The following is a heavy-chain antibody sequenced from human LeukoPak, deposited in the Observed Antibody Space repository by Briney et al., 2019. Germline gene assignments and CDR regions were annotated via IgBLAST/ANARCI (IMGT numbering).Heavy chain of an antibody. D-gene: IGHD3-10*01. CDR3: ATLGWFGEFLSKYNWFDP. CDR1: GYTLTELS. CDR2: FDPEDGET. Sequence: VASVKVSCKVSGYTLTELSMHWVRQAPGKGLEWMGGFDPEDGETIYAQKFQGGVTMTEDTSTDTAYMELSSLRSEDTAVYYCATLGWFGEFLSKYNWFDPWGQGTLVTVPS. V-gene: IGHV1-24*01. J-gene: IGHJ5*02.